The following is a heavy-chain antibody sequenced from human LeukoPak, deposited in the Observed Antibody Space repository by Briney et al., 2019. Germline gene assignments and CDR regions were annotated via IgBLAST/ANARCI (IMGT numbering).Heavy chain of an antibody. Sequence: GGSLRLSCVASGFTVSSNYMSWVRQAPGKGLEWVSVIYSGGSTYYADSVKGRFTISRDNSKNTLYLQMNSLRAEDTAVYYRASGSGSYRTPYYYMDVWGTGTTVTVSS. CDR2: IYSGGST. D-gene: IGHD3-10*01. CDR3: ASGSGSYRTPYYYMDV. V-gene: IGHV3-53*01. J-gene: IGHJ6*03. CDR1: GFTVSSNY.